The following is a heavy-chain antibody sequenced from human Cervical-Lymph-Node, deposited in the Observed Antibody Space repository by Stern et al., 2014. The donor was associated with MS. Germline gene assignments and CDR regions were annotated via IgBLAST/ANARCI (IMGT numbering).Heavy chain of an antibody. CDR3: AREEQQLIHGNWFDP. CDR1: GYSISSGYY. V-gene: IGHV4-38-2*02. D-gene: IGHD6-13*01. J-gene: IGHJ5*02. Sequence: QVQLQESGPGLVKPSETLSLTCSVSGYSISSGYYWGWIRQPPGKGLEWIGNFYHSGSPHYNPSLKSRVTISVETSKNTFSLKLSSVTAADTAVYYCAREEQQLIHGNWFDPWGQGTLVTVSS. CDR2: FYHSGSP.